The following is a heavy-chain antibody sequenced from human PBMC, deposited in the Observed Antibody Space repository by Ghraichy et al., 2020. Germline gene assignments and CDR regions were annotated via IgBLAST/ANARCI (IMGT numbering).Heavy chain of an antibody. CDR1: GFTFTTYA. CDR2: ISSGGGSTT. Sequence: GGSLRLSCVASGFTFTTYAMSWVRQAPGKGLEWVSGISSGGGSTTYYADFVEGRFTISRDNSKNTLYLQMDSLRAEDTAVYYCAKQTPLGSGTYYKFFDYWGQGTLVTVSS. V-gene: IGHV3-23*01. CDR3: AKQTPLGSGTYYKFFDY. D-gene: IGHD3-10*01. J-gene: IGHJ4*02.